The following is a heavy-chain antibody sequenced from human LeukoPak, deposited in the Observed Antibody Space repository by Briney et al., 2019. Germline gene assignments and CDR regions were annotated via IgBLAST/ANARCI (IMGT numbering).Heavy chain of an antibody. V-gene: IGHV3-21*01. J-gene: IGHJ4*02. CDR3: ARRSPNYYFDY. CDR1: GFTFSNYS. Sequence: GGSLRLSCAASGFTFSNYSMNWVRQAPGKGLEWVSSISSSNNYIYYADSVKGRFTISRDNAKNSLYLQMNSLRAEDTAVYYCARRSPNYYFDYWGQGTPVTVSS. CDR2: ISSSNNYI.